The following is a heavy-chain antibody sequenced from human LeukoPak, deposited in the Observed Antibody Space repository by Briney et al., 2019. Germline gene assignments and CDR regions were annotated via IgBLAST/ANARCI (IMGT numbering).Heavy chain of an antibody. V-gene: IGHV1-2*02. CDR2: INPNSGGT. D-gene: IGHD2-15*01. CDR1: GYTFTGYY. J-gene: IGHJ4*02. Sequence: AASVKVSCKASGYTFTGYYMHWVRQAPGQGLEWMGWINPNSGGTNYAQKFQGRVTMTRDTSISTAYMELSSLRSEDTAVYYCARGAFRGYFDSWGQGTLVTVSS. CDR3: ARGAFRGYFDS.